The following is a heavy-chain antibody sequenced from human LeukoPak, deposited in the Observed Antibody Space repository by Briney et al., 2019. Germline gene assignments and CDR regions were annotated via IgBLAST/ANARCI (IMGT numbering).Heavy chain of an antibody. D-gene: IGHD6-19*01. CDR2: IIPIFGTA. J-gene: IGHJ4*01. CDR3: ARDIAVAGIDY. V-gene: IGHV1-69*05. CDR1: GGTFSSYA. Sequence: GASVKVSCKASGGTFSSYAISWVRQAPGQGLEWMGRIIPIFGTANYAQKFQGRVTITTDESTSTAYMELSSLRSEDTAVYYCARDIAVAGIDYWGQEPWSPSPQ.